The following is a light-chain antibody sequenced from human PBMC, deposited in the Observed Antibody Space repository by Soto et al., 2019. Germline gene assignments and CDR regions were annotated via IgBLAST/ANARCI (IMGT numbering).Light chain of an antibody. J-gene: IGLJ7*01. V-gene: IGLV2-14*01. CDR1: SGYMGNFNY. Sequence: QSALTQPASVSGSPGQSITISCTGTSGYMGNFNYVSWYQQVPGKAPTLLIYEVTNRPSGVSSRFSGSKSGTSATLGISGLQSGDEADYYCGTWDSSLSAAVFGGGTQLTVL. CDR2: EVT. CDR3: GTWDSSLSAAV.